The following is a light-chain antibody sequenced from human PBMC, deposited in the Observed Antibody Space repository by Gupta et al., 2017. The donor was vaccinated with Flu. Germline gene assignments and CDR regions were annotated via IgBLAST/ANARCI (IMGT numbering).Light chain of an antibody. Sequence: ENVLTQSPGTLSLSTGEGATLSCRARQIVSRNYLAWYQQKPGQAPRLLIYDASNRATGIPDRFSGRGSGTDFTLTISRLEPEDFAMYYCQQYDDSPGTFGQGTKVEIK. CDR3: QQYDDSPGT. CDR2: DAS. CDR1: QIVSRNY. V-gene: IGKV3-20*01. J-gene: IGKJ1*01.